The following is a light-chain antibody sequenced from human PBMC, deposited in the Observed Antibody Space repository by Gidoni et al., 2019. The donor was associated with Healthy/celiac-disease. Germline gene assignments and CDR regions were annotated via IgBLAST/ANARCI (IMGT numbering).Light chain of an antibody. V-gene: IGKV3-20*01. CDR1: QSVSSSY. Sequence: EIVLPQSPGTLSLSPGERATLPCRASQSVSSSYLAWYQQKPGQAPRLLIYGESSGSGTDFTLTISRLEPEDFAVYYCQQYGSSPTLTFGGGTKVEIK. J-gene: IGKJ4*01. CDR2: GES. CDR3: QQYGSSPTLT.